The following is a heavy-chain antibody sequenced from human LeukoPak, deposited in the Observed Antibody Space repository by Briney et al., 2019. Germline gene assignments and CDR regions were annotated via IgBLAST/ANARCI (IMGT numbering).Heavy chain of an antibody. CDR3: ASRSSSSWSNFDY. D-gene: IGHD6-13*01. Sequence: SGTLSLTCTFSGASLSSSYWSWIRQPPGKGLEWIGYISYNGNTNYNPSLKSRVTISVDTSKNQFSLRLSSVTAADTAVYYCASRSSSSWSNFDYWGQGTLATVSS. J-gene: IGHJ4*02. V-gene: IGHV4-59*01. CDR2: ISYNGNT. CDR1: GASLSSSY.